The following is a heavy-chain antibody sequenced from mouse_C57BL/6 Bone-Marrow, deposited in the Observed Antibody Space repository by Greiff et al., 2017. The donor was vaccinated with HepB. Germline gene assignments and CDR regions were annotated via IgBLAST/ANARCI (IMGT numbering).Heavy chain of an antibody. CDR3: ALGVWFAY. CDR1: GYTFTSYW. CDR2: IDPSDSYT. D-gene: IGHD4-1*01. V-gene: IGHV1-69*01. Sequence: VQLQQPGAELVMPGASVKLSCKASGYTFTSYWMHWVKQRPGQGLEWIGRIDPSDSYTNYNQKFKGKSTLTVDKSSSTAYMQLSSLASEDAAVYYCALGVWFAYWGQGTLVTVSA. J-gene: IGHJ3*01.